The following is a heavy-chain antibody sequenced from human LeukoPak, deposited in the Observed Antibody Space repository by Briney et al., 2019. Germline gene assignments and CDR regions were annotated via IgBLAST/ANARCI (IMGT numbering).Heavy chain of an antibody. CDR1: ELISITNP. CDR2: ISGSSSYI. CDR3: VRDLEGRSGH. J-gene: IGHJ4*02. Sequence: PGGSLKLSVAPLELISITNPLNGSRRAQGKGLKWVSTISGSSSYIQYADSVKGRFTISRDNAKNTLYLQMNSLRAEDTAVYYCVRDLEGRSGHWGQGTLVTVSS. V-gene: IGHV3-21*01. D-gene: IGHD3-3*01.